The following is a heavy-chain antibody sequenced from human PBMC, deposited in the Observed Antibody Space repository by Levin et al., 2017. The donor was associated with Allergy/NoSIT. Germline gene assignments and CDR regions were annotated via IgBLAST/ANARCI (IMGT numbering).Heavy chain of an antibody. CDR1: GFIFSDYY. V-gene: IGHV3-11*01. CDR2: ISGDGTTI. CDR3: AKRPGKGTMVAPGFGSGYVDH. D-gene: IGHD3-3*01. Sequence: GESLKISCAASGFIFSDYYMSWIRQAPGMGLEWVSYISGDGTTIYNADSVKGRFFISRDNARNSLYLQMNSLRAEDTAVYFCAKRPGKGTMVAPGFGSGYVDHWGQGTLVTVSS. J-gene: IGHJ4*02.